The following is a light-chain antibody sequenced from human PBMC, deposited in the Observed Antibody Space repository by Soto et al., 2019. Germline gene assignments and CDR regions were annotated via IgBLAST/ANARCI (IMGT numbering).Light chain of an antibody. CDR1: SSNIGAGYD. CDR3: QSYHSSLRGV. V-gene: IGLV1-40*01. J-gene: IGLJ1*01. Sequence: QSVLTQPPSVSGAPGQRVTISCTGSSSNIGAGYDVRWYQQLPGTAPRPLIYGNNIRPSGVPDRFSGSKSGTSASLAITGLQAEDEADYYCQSYHSSLRGVFGTGTKLTVL. CDR2: GNN.